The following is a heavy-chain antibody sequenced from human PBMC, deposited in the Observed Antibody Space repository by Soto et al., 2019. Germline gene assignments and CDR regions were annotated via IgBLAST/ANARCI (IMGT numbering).Heavy chain of an antibody. D-gene: IGHD2-15*01. CDR2: IVVGSGDT. CDR1: GFTFISSA. Sequence: EASVKVSCKASGFTFISSAVQWVRQARGQRLEWIGWIVVGSGDTNYSQKFQERVTITRDMSTSTAYMELSSLRSEDTAVYYCARGRTYCSGGSCYQGSYWGQGTLVTVSS. V-gene: IGHV1-58*01. J-gene: IGHJ4*02. CDR3: ARGRTYCSGGSCYQGSY.